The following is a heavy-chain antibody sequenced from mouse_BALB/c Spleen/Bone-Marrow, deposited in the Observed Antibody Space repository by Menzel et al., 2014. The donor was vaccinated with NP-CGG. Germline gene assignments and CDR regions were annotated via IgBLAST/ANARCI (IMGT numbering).Heavy chain of an antibody. CDR2: INPYNGGT. CDR3: ARWGYYGYAMDY. J-gene: IGHJ4*01. Sequence: EVKVVESGPELVKPGASMKISCKASGYSFTGYTMNWVKQSHGKNLEWIGLINPYNGGTSYNQKFMGKATLTVDKSSSTAYMELLSLTSEDSAVYYCARWGYYGYAMDYWGQGTSVTVSS. CDR1: GYSFTGYT. V-gene: IGHV1-26*01. D-gene: IGHD1-1*01.